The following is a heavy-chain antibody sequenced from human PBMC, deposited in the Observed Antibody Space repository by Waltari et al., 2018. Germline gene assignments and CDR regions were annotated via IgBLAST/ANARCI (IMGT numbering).Heavy chain of an antibody. CDR1: GGPISSSSYY. D-gene: IGHD2-8*01. CDR2: SYYSGST. J-gene: IGHJ3*02. Sequence: QLQLQESGPGLVKPSETLSLTCTVAGGPISSSSYYWGWFRQPPGKGLEWIGSSYYSGSTYYNPSLKSRVTISVDTSKNQFSLKLSSVTAADTAVYYCARRDGVCLGCHAFDIWGQGTMVTVSS. CDR3: ARRDGVCLGCHAFDI. V-gene: IGHV4-39*01.